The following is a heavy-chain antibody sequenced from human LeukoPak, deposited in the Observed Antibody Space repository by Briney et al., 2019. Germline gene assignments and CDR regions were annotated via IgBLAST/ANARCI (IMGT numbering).Heavy chain of an antibody. CDR2: IKQDGSDI. J-gene: IGHJ4*02. Sequence: PGGSLRLSCAASGFNFNSYWMSWVRQAPGKGLECVANIKQDGSDIYSVDSVKGRFTISRDNAKNSLYLQMNSLRGEDTAVYYCARPTGGQYIDYWGQGTLVTVSS. CDR3: ARPTGGQYIDY. V-gene: IGHV3-7*04. CDR1: GFNFNSYW. D-gene: IGHD3-10*01.